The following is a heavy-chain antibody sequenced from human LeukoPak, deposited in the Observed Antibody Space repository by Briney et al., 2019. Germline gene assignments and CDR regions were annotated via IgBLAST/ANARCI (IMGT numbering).Heavy chain of an antibody. J-gene: IGHJ4*02. CDR3: ARETVATALDY. Sequence: SETLSLTCTVSGGTITTDYWSWIRQPPGKGLEWIGYIYYSGSTNYNPSLKSRVTISVDTSKNQFSLKLSSVTAADTAVYYCARETVATALDYWGQGTLVTVSS. CDR1: GGTITTDY. CDR2: IYYSGST. V-gene: IGHV4-59*01. D-gene: IGHD5-12*01.